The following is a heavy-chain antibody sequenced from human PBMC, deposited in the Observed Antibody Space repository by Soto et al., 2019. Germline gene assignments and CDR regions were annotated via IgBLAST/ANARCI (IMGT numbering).Heavy chain of an antibody. D-gene: IGHD3-3*01. CDR1: GGSISSYY. V-gene: IGHV4-59*03. J-gene: IGHJ6*02. CDR2: IYNSGSA. CDR3: AGMSFTGFGELFGNFYFYGLDV. Sequence: QVQLQKSGPGLVKPSETLSLTCNVSGGSISSYYWTWIRQPPGKGLEWIGHIYNSGSANYNPSLQSRVTISLDTSKNQFSLNLTSVTAADTAVYYCAGMSFTGFGELFGNFYFYGLDVWGQGTTVTVSS.